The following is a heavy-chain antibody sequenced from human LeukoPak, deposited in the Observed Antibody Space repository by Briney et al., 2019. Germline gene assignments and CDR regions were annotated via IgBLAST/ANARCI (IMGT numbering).Heavy chain of an antibody. V-gene: IGHV4-59*01. Sequence: SETLSLTCTVSGGSISSYYWSWIRQPPGKGLEWIGYIYYSGSTNYNPSLKSRVTISVDTSKNQFSLKLSSVTAADTAVYYCARDVDSSGYIDYWGQGTLVTVSS. CDR1: GGSISSYY. CDR3: ARDVDSSGYIDY. CDR2: IYYSGST. D-gene: IGHD3-22*01. J-gene: IGHJ4*02.